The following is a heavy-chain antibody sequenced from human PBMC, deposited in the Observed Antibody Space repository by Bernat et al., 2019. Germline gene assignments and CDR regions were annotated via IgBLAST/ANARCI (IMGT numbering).Heavy chain of an antibody. V-gene: IGHV1-24*01. CDR1: GYTLTELS. CDR3: ATPSGYSSSWTDAFDI. D-gene: IGHD6-6*01. Sequence: QVQLVQSGAEVKKPGASVKVSCKVSGYTLTELSMHWVRQAPGKGLEWMGGFDPEDGETIYAQKFQGRVTMTEDTSTDTAYMELSSLRSEETAVYYCATPSGYSSSWTDAFDIWGQGTMVTVSS. CDR2: FDPEDGET. J-gene: IGHJ3*02.